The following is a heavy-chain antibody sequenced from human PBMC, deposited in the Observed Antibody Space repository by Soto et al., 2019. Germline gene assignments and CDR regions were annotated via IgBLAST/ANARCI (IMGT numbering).Heavy chain of an antibody. CDR1: GGSISSYY. J-gene: IGHJ5*02. CDR3: GGTYYDFWSGYWRWFDP. CDR2: IYYSGST. V-gene: IGHV4-59*01. D-gene: IGHD3-3*01. Sequence: PSETLSLTCTVSGGSISSYYWSWIRQPPGKGLEWIGYIYYSGSTNYNPSLKSRVTISIDTSKNQFSLKLSSVTAADTAVYYCGGTYYDFWSGYWRWFDPWGQGTLVTVSS.